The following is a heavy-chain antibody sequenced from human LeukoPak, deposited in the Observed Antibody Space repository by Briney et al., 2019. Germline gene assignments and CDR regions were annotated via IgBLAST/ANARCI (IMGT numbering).Heavy chain of an antibody. Sequence: ASVKVSCKASGYTFTSYGISWVRQAPGQGLERMGWISAYNGNTNYAQKLQGRVTMTTDTSTSTAYMELRSLRSDDTAVYYCARAFRGYSYGLGWYFDYWGQGTLVTVSS. J-gene: IGHJ4*02. CDR2: ISAYNGNT. V-gene: IGHV1-18*01. CDR3: ARAFRGYSYGLGWYFDY. CDR1: GYTFTSYG. D-gene: IGHD5-18*01.